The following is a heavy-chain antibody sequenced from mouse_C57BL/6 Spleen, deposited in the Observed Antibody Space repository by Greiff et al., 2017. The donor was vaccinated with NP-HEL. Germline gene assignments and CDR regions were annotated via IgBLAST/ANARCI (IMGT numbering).Heavy chain of an antibody. CDR1: GFTFSDYG. CDR2: ISSGSSTI. J-gene: IGHJ4*01. CDR3: ARDLLWNYYAMDY. Sequence: EVMLVESGGGLVKPGGSLKLSCAASGFTFSDYGMHWVRQAPEKGLEWVAYISSGSSTIYYADTVKGRFTISRDNAKNTLFLQMTSLRSEDTAMYYCARDLLWNYYAMDYWGQGTSVTVSS. V-gene: IGHV5-17*01. D-gene: IGHD2-1*01.